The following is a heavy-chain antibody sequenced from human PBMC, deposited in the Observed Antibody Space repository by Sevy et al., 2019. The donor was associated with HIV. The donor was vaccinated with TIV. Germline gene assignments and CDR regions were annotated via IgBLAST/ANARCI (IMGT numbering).Heavy chain of an antibody. CDR3: ARIPKGSYGYLRYYYYGMDV. J-gene: IGHJ6*02. V-gene: IGHV4-59*01. CDR2: IYYSGST. Sequence: SETLSLTCTVSGGSISSYYWSWIRQPPGKGLEWIGYIYYSGSTNYNPSLKSRVTISVDTSKNQFSLKLSSVTTADTAVYYCARIPKGSYGYLRYYYYGMDVWGQGTTVTVSS. D-gene: IGHD5-18*01. CDR1: GGSISSYY.